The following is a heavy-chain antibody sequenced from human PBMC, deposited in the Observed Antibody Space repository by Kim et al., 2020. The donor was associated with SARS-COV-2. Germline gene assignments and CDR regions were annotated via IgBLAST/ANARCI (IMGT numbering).Heavy chain of an antibody. J-gene: IGHJ6*02. CDR2: IIPIFGTA. Sequence: SVKVSCKASGGTFSSYAISWVRQAPGQGLEWMGGIIPIFGTANYAQKFQGRVTITADESTSTAYMELSSLRSEDTAVYYCAREMVRGANYLYYYGMDVWGQGTTVTVSS. V-gene: IGHV1-69*13. D-gene: IGHD3-10*01. CDR3: AREMVRGANYLYYYGMDV. CDR1: GGTFSSYA.